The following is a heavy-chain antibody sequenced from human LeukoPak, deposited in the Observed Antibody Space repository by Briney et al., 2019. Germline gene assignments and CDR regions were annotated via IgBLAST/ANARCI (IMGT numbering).Heavy chain of an antibody. CDR1: GFAFSSYA. Sequence: PGGSLRLSCAASGFAFSSYAMSWVRQAPGKGLEWVSAISGSGGSTYYADSVKGRFTISRDNSKNTLYLQMNSLRAEDTAVYYCAKSLDQLLYPGAFDIWGQGTMVTVSS. CDR3: AKSLDQLLYPGAFDI. CDR2: ISGSGGST. V-gene: IGHV3-23*01. J-gene: IGHJ3*02. D-gene: IGHD2-2*02.